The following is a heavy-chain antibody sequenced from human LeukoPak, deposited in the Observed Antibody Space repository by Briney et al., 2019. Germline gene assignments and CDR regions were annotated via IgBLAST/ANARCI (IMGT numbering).Heavy chain of an antibody. CDR2: INPSGGST. Sequence: GASVKVSCKASGYTFTSYYMHWVRQAPGQGLEWMGIINPSGGSTIYAQKFQGRVTMTEDTSTDTAYMELSSLRSEDTAVYYCATDLVVVPAAISRWGQGTLVTVSS. CDR3: ATDLVVVPAAISR. J-gene: IGHJ4*02. D-gene: IGHD2-2*01. V-gene: IGHV1-46*01. CDR1: GYTFTSYY.